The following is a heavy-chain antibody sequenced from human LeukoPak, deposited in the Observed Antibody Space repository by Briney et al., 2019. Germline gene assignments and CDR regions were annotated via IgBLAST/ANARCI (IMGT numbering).Heavy chain of an antibody. D-gene: IGHD2-21*02. CDR2: IYLDDDK. CDR1: GFSLSTSGVG. V-gene: IGHV2-5*02. J-gene: IGHJ4*02. Sequence: SGPTLVNPTQTLTLTCTFSGFSLSTSGVGVGWIRQPPGKALEWLALIYLDDDKRYSPSLKSRLTITKDTSKNQVVLTMTNMDPVDTARYYCALSLYCGGDCSYFDYWGQGTLVTVSS. CDR3: ALSLYCGGDCSYFDY.